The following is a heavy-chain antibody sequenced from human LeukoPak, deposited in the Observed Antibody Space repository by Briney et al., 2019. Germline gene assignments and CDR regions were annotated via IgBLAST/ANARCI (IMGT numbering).Heavy chain of an antibody. D-gene: IGHD4-11*01. CDR1: GGSFSGYY. V-gene: IGHV4-34*01. Sequence: SETLSLTCAVYGGSFSGYYWSWIRQPPGKGLEWIGEINHSGSTNYNPSLKSRVTISVDKSKNQFSLKLSSVTAADTAVYYCARDEQTTDGAFDIWGQGTMVTVSS. CDR2: INHSGST. CDR3: ARDEQTTDGAFDI. J-gene: IGHJ3*02.